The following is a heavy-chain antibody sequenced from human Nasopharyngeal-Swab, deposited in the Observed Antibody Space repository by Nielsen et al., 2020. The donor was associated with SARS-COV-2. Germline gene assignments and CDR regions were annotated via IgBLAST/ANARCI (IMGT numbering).Heavy chain of an antibody. CDR2: IYYSGST. Sequence: SETLSLTCTVSGSSISSGGYYWSWIRQHPGKGLEWIGYIYYSGSTYYNPSLKSRVTISVDTSKNQFSLKLSSVTAADTAVYYCARDGPIGWFDPWGQGTLVTVSS. CDR3: ARDGPIGWFDP. J-gene: IGHJ5*02. V-gene: IGHV4-31*03. CDR1: GSSISSGGYY.